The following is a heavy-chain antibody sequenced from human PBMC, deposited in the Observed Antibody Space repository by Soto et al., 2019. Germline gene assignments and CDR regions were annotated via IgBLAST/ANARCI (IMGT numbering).Heavy chain of an antibody. CDR2: ISYDGSNK. J-gene: IGHJ4*02. Sequence: QVQLVESGGGVVQPGRSLRLSWAASGFTFSSYGMHWVRQAPGKGLEWVAVISYDGSNKYYADSVKGRFTISRDNSKNTLYLQMNSLRAEDTAVYYCATDPGFDYWGQGTLVTVSS. D-gene: IGHD3-10*01. CDR1: GFTFSSYG. CDR3: ATDPGFDY. V-gene: IGHV3-30*03.